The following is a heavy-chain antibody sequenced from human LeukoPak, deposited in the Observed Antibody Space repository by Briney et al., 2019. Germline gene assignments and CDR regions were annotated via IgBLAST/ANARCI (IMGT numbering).Heavy chain of an antibody. D-gene: IGHD6-19*01. CDR1: GGSITRSFF. CDR2: IYYSGCT. CDR3: ARPAVTGTSPDWYFDL. Sequence: PSATLSLTCTVSGGSITRSFFWTWIRQPPGKGLERIGRIYYSGCTFYNPSLSSRLSIAVDTCRNKFSLRLSSVPAADTAVYYFARPAVTGTSPDWYFDLWGRGTLVAVSS. J-gene: IGHJ2*01. V-gene: IGHV4-39*01.